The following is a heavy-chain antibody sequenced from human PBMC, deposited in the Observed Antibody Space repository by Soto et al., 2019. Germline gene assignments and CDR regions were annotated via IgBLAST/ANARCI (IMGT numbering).Heavy chain of an antibody. CDR1: GYTFTGYY. D-gene: IGHD3-22*01. Sequence: ASVKVSCKASGYTFTGYYMHWVRQAPGQGLEWMGWINPNSGGTNYAQKFQGWVTMTRDTSISTAYMELSMLRSDDTAVYYCARDPRPYYYDSSGYSNYYYYYGMDVWGQGTTVTVSS. CDR2: INPNSGGT. CDR3: ARDPRPYYYDSSGYSNYYYYYGMDV. V-gene: IGHV1-2*04. J-gene: IGHJ6*02.